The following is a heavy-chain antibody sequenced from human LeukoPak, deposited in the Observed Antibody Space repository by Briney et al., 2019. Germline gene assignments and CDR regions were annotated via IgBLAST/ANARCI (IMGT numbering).Heavy chain of an antibody. V-gene: IGHV4-39*01. Sequence: SETLSLTCTVSGGSIRSSYYYWGWIRQPPGKGLEWIGNIYYSGSTHYNPSLKSRVTISVDTSKNQFSLKLSSVTAADTAVYFCARIRIGAGDYWGQGTLVTVSS. D-gene: IGHD1-26*01. J-gene: IGHJ4*02. CDR2: IYYSGST. CDR3: ARIRIGAGDY. CDR1: GGSIRSSYYY.